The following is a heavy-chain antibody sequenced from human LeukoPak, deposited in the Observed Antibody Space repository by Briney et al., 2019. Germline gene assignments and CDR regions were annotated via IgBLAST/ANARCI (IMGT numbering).Heavy chain of an antibody. D-gene: IGHD6-19*01. Sequence: EAGGSLRLSCVVSGFTLSDYGMHWVRQAPGKGLEWVAVISYDGSNKYYADSVKGRFTISRDNSKNTLYLQMNSLRAEDTAVYYCARDRGPRIAVAGNSWFNPWGQGTLVTVSS. CDR2: ISYDGSNK. J-gene: IGHJ5*02. CDR1: GFTLSDYG. V-gene: IGHV3-30*03. CDR3: ARDRGPRIAVAGNSWFNP.